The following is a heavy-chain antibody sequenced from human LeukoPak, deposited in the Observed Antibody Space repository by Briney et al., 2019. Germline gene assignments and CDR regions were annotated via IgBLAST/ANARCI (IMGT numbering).Heavy chain of an antibody. J-gene: IGHJ5*02. CDR1: GFTFSDYY. CDR3: AKALYGNQFNWFDP. D-gene: IGHD4-23*01. Sequence: GGSLRLSCAASGFTFSDYYMSWLRQVPGKGLEWVSYISSSGSTIYYADSVKGRFTISRDNAKNSLYLQMNSLRAEDTAVYYCAKALYGNQFNWFDPWGQGTLVTVSS. CDR2: ISSSGSTI. V-gene: IGHV3-11*01.